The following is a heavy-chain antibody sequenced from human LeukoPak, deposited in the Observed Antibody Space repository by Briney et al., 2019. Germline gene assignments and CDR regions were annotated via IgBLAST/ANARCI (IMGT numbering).Heavy chain of an antibody. V-gene: IGHV3-30*03. D-gene: IGHD5-24*01. J-gene: IGHJ6*03. CDR2: ISYDGSNK. CDR3: AIVGDGYNYGLYYYYYMDV. CDR1: GVSFSSDG. Sequence: GGSLRLTCAASGVSFSSDGMHWVRQTPGKGLEWVAVISYDGSNKQYEDSVKGRFTISRDKSKNTLYLQMNSLRAEDTAGYYCAIVGDGYNYGLYYYYYMDVWGKGTTVTISS.